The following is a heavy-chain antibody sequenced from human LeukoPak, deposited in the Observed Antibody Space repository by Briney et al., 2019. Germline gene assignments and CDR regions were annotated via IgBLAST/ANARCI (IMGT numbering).Heavy chain of an antibody. J-gene: IGHJ5*02. CDR1: GFTFSSYA. V-gene: IGHV3-23*01. Sequence: TGGSLRLSCAASGFTFSSYAMSWVRQAPGKGLEWVSAISGSGGSTYYADSVKGRFTISRDNSKNTLYLQMNSLRAEDTAVYYCAKGSYYYGIPGWFDPWGQGTLVTVSS. CDR3: AKGSYYYGIPGWFDP. D-gene: IGHD3-10*01. CDR2: ISGSGGST.